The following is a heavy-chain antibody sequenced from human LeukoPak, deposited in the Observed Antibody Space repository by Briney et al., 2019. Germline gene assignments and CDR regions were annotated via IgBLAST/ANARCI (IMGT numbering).Heavy chain of an antibody. D-gene: IGHD2-8*01. V-gene: IGHV3-48*03. J-gene: IGHJ3*02. CDR2: ISSSTSHT. CDR1: GFTLSTYE. CDR3: AKDVSSSTRAFDI. Sequence: GGSLRLSCAASGFTLSTYEMTWVRQAPGKGLEWVSFISSSTSHTFYADSVKGRFTIFRDTAKNSLYLQMNNLRGEDTAVYYCAKDVSSSTRAFDIWGQGTMVAVS.